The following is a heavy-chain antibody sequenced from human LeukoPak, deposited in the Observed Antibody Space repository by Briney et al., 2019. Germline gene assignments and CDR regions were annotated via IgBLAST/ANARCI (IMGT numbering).Heavy chain of an antibody. J-gene: IGHJ4*02. CDR2: INAGNGNT. CDR1: GYTFTSYA. V-gene: IGHV1-3*01. Sequence: ASVKVSCKASGYTFTSYAMHWVRQAPGQRLEWMGWINAGNGNTKYSQKFQGRVTITRDTSASTAYMELSSPRSEDTAVYNCARDRRTSQSPLFWNYWGQGTLVTVSS. CDR3: ARDRRTSQSPLFWNY. D-gene: IGHD3-3*01.